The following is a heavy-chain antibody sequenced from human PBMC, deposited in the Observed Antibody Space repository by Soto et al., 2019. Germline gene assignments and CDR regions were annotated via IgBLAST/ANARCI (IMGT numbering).Heavy chain of an antibody. V-gene: IGHV4-59*07. CDR1: GHSIVSYY. J-gene: IGHJ4*02. CDR2: IYYSGST. Sequence: SDTLSLTCTFRGHSIVSYYWSWIEAPAGVGLEWIGYIYYSGSTNYNPSLKSRVTISVDTSKNQFSLKLSSVTAADTAVYYGAIRFPDSSGYWFDYWGQGTLVTVS. CDR3: AIRFPDSSGYWFDY. D-gene: IGHD3-22*01.